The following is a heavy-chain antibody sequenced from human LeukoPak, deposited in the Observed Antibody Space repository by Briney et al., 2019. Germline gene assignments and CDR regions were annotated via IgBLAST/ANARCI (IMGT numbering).Heavy chain of an antibody. D-gene: IGHD1-26*01. CDR2: IYSGGSA. J-gene: IGHJ4*02. Sequence: GGSLRLSCAASGLTVSTNYMSWVRQAPGKGLEWVSVIYSGGSAYYADSVKGRFTISRDNSKNTLYLQVNSLRAEDTAVYYCAREVVGAYYLDYWGQGTLVTVSS. CDR1: GLTVSTNY. V-gene: IGHV3-66*02. CDR3: AREVVGAYYLDY.